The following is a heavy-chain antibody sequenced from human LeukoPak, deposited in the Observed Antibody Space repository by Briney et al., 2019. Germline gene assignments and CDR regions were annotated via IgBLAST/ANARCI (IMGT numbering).Heavy chain of an antibody. CDR3: ARGADTRFDY. V-gene: IGHV3-13*04. J-gene: IGHJ4*02. CDR1: GFTLSNYD. CDR2: IGTAGDT. Sequence: GGSLRLSCAASGFTLSNYDMHWVRQATGKGLEWVSAIGTAGDTYYQGSVRGRFTMSRENAKNSLYLQMNSLTAGDTAVYYCARGADTRFDYWGQGILVTVSS. D-gene: IGHD2-15*01.